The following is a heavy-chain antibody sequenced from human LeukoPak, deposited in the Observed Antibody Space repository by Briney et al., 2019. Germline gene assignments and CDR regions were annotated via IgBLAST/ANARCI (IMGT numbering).Heavy chain of an antibody. CDR2: IYTSGST. CDR1: GGSISSYY. J-gene: IGHJ4*02. CDR3: ARMFRITMGGYAGYYFDY. V-gene: IGHV4-4*07. D-gene: IGHD3-10*01. Sequence: PSETLSLTCTVSGGSISSYYWSWIRQPAGKGLEWIGRIYTSGSTNYNPSLKSRVTMPVDTSKNQFSLKLSSVTAADTAVYYCARMFRITMGGYAGYYFDYWGQGTLVTVSS.